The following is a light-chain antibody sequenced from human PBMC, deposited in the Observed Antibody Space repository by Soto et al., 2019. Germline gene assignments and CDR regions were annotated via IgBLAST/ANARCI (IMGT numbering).Light chain of an antibody. V-gene: IGKV1-5*03. CDR2: KAS. CDR1: QSVTDW. Sequence: DIQMTQSPSTLSASVGDRVTITCRASQSVTDWLAWYQQKPGKAPKFLIYKASNLESGVPSRFSGSGSGTEFTLTISSVQPDDFATYYCQYYDSYSWTFGQETKVEIK. CDR3: QYYDSYSWT. J-gene: IGKJ1*01.